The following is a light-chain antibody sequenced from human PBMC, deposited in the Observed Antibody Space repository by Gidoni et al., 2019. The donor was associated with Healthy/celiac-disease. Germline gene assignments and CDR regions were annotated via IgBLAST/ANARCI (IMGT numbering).Light chain of an antibody. V-gene: IGKV2-28*01. CDR3: MQALQTPRT. CDR2: LGS. J-gene: IGKJ2*02. Sequence: EIVVAQSPLSLRVTPGEPASISCRSSQSLLHSNGYNYLDWYLQKPGQSPQLLIYLGSNRASGVPDRFSDSGSGTDFTLKISRVEAEDVGVYYCMQALQTPRTFGQGTKLEIK. CDR1: QSLLHSNGYNY.